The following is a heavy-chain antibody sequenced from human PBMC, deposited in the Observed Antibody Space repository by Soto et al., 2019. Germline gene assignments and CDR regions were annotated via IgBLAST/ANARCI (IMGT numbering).Heavy chain of an antibody. V-gene: IGHV3-30*18. D-gene: IGHD2-2*02. CDR2: ISYDGSNK. J-gene: IGHJ4*02. CDR1: GFTFSSYG. CDR3: AKEPWFGPLYQPLLYGIDY. Sequence: GGSLRLSCAASGFTFSSYGMHWVRQAPGKGLEWVAVISYDGSNKYYADSVKGRFTISRDNSKNTLYLQMNSLRAEDTAVYYCAKEPWFGPLYQPLLYGIDYWGQGTLVTVSS.